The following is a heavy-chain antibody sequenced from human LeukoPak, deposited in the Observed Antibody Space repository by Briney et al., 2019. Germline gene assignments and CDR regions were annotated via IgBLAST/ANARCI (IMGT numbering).Heavy chain of an antibody. Sequence: GASVKVSCKASGGTFSSYTISWVRQAPGQGFEWMGRIIPILGIANYAQKFQGRVTITADKSTSTAYMELSSLRSEDTAVYYCATRIGGNSDWYFDLWGRGTLVTVSS. CDR1: GGTFSSYT. D-gene: IGHD4-23*01. CDR2: IIPILGIA. J-gene: IGHJ2*01. CDR3: ATRIGGNSDWYFDL. V-gene: IGHV1-69*02.